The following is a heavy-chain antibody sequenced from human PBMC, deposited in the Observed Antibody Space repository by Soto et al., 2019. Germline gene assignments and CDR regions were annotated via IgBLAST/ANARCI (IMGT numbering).Heavy chain of an antibody. V-gene: IGHV3-15*01. D-gene: IGHD2-2*01. Sequence: GGSLRLSCAASGFTFSNAWMSWVRQAPGKGLEWVGRIKSKTDGGTTDYAAPVKGRFTISRDVSKNTLYLQMNSLKTEDTAVYYCTTGPALFAYYYYMDVWGKGTTVTVSS. J-gene: IGHJ6*03. CDR3: TTGPALFAYYYYMDV. CDR1: GFTFSNAW. CDR2: IKSKTDGGTT.